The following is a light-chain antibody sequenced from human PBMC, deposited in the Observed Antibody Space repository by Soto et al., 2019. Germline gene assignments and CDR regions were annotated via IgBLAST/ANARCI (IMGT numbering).Light chain of an antibody. Sequence: QSVLTQPASVSGSPGQTITISGTGTSSDIGGYNAVSWYQHHPGKAPKLIIYEVTHRPSGVSDRFSASKSGNTASLTISGLQAEDEADYYCNSFRVSHLYDFGTGTKVTVL. J-gene: IGLJ1*01. CDR1: SSDIGGYNA. CDR3: NSFRVSHLYD. V-gene: IGLV2-14*01. CDR2: EVT.